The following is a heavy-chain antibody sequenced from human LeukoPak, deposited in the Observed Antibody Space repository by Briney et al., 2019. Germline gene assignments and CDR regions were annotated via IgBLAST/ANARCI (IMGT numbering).Heavy chain of an antibody. D-gene: IGHD6-13*01. CDR3: ARDELGAAAHVGG. CDR1: GFTFSSYA. Sequence: GGSLRLSCAASGFTFSSYAMSWVRQAPGKGLEWVSSISGSGDYTYYTDSVKGRFTISRDNAKNSLYLQMNTLRAEDTAVYYCARDELGAAAHVGGWGQGTLVTVSS. J-gene: IGHJ4*02. CDR2: ISGSGDYT. V-gene: IGHV3-21*01.